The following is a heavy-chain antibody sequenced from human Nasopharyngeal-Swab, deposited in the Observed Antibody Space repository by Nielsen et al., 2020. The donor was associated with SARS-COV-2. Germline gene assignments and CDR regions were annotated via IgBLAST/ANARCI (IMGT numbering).Heavy chain of an antibody. V-gene: IGHV3-30*18. J-gene: IGHJ4*02. CDR2: ISNDGGNK. Sequence: GESLKISCAASGFSFVTFGMHWARQAPGGRLQWLAVISNDGGNKWYAGSVKGRFTISRDNSKKRVFLQINTLTAEDTAVYYCAKDRRPLVMVYDILESWGPGTLVTVS. CDR3: AKDRRPLVMVYDILES. D-gene: IGHD2-8*01. CDR1: GFSFVTFG.